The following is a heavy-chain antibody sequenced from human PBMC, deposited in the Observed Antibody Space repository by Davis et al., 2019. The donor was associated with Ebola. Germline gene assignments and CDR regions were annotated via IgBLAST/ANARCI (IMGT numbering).Heavy chain of an antibody. J-gene: IGHJ4*02. D-gene: IGHD4-23*01. V-gene: IGHV3-30-3*01. CDR2: ISYDGNNK. CDR3: ARGPSTGNSFTY. CDR1: GFTFNNHA. Sequence: GGSLRLPCTASGFTFNNHAMHWVRQAPGKGPEWVAVISYDGNNKYYADSVKGRLTISRHNPTNTLYVEVNSLRVEDTAVYYCARGPSTGNSFTYWGQGTLVTVSS.